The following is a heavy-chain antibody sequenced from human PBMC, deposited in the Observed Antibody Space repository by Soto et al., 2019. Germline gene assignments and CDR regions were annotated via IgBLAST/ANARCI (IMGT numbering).Heavy chain of an antibody. J-gene: IGHJ4*02. CDR2: IYWDDSK. CDR1: GFSLTTDRVG. Sequence: QITLKESGPTLVKPTQTLTLTCTFSGFSLTTDRVGVGWIRQPPGEALEWLAVIYWDDSKTYRPSLESRLTIHQDTSKTQVALTLTNMDSLDTATYYCAHAYGGRSLYWGQGTLVTVSS. V-gene: IGHV2-5*02. D-gene: IGHD1-26*01. CDR3: AHAYGGRSLY.